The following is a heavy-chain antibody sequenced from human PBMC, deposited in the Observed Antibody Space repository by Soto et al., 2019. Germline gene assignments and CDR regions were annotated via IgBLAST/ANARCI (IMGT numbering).Heavy chain of an antibody. D-gene: IGHD3-22*01. J-gene: IGHJ5*02. CDR2: IYYSGST. Sequence: QVQLQESGPGLVKPSQTLSLTCTVSGASISSGGHYWSWIRQHPGKGLEWIGYIYYSGSTYYNPSLNSRVIISVDTSKNQFSLKLNSVTAADTAVYYCAREIVVSARWFDPWCQGTLVTVSS. V-gene: IGHV4-31*03. CDR3: AREIVVSARWFDP. CDR1: GASISSGGHY.